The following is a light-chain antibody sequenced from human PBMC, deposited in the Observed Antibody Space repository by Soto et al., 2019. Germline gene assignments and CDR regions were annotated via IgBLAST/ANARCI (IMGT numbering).Light chain of an antibody. CDR3: QQSYSTPRT. CDR2: DAS. J-gene: IGKJ1*01. V-gene: IGKV1-39*01. Sequence: DIQMTQSPSSLSASVGDRVTITCRASQSIGGYLTWYQQLPGKAPKLLIYDASSLESGVPSRFSGSGSGTEFTLTISSLQPDDFATYYCQQSYSTPRTFGQGTKVDIK. CDR1: QSIGGY.